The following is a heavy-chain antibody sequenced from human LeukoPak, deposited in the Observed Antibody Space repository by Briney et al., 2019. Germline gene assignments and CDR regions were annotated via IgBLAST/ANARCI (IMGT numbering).Heavy chain of an antibody. V-gene: IGHV3-30*18. D-gene: IGHD6-13*01. CDR1: GFTFSSYG. CDR2: ISYDGSNK. CDR3: AKEARGEYSSSWWGYYYMDV. Sequence: PGGSLRLSCAASGFTFSSYGMHWVRQAPGKGLEWVAVISYDGSNKYYADSVKGRFTISRDNSKNTLYLQMNSLRAEDTAVYYCAKEARGEYSSSWWGYYYMDVWGKGTTVTVSS. J-gene: IGHJ6*03.